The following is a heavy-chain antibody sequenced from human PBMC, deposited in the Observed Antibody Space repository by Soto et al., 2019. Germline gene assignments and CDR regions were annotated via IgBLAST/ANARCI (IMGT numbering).Heavy chain of an antibody. CDR3: ARGRIAYYYDSSGYQNDAFDI. D-gene: IGHD3-22*01. CDR2: INHSGST. J-gene: IGHJ3*02. V-gene: IGHV4-34*01. Sequence: SETLSLTCAVYGGSFSGYYWSWIRQPPGKGLEWIGEINHSGSTNYNPSLKSRVTISVDTSKNQFSLKLSSVTAADTAVYYCARGRIAYYYDSSGYQNDAFDIWGQGTMVTVSS. CDR1: GGSFSGYY.